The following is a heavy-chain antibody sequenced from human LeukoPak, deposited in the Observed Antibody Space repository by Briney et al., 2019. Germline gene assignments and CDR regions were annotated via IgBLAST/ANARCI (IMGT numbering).Heavy chain of an antibody. V-gene: IGHV3-21*01. CDR2: ISSTSTYI. CDR1: GFTLSRKT. J-gene: IGHJ4*02. D-gene: IGHD4-17*01. CDR3: ATEMVTTDDC. Sequence: PGGSLRLSCVASGFTLSRKTVNWVRQAPGKGLEWVSSISSTSTYIYYAESVKGRFTISRDNAKKSVYLQMNSLRDEDTAVYYCATEMVTTDDCWGQGTLVTVS.